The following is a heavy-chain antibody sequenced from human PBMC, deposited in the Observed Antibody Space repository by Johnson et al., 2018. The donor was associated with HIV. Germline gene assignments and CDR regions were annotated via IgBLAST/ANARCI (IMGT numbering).Heavy chain of an antibody. CDR1: GFTFDDFG. CDR3: AREGGTFYDSSGSLAFDI. CDR2: LNWNGGTI. D-gene: IGHD3-22*01. J-gene: IGHJ3*02. Sequence: EVQLVESGGGVVRPGGSLRLSCAASGFTFDDFGMSWVRQAPGKGLEWVSGLNWNGGTIDSADSVKGRFTLSRDNSKNTLYLQMNRLRAEDTAVYYCAREGGTFYDSSGSLAFDIWGQGTMVAVSS. V-gene: IGHV3-20*04.